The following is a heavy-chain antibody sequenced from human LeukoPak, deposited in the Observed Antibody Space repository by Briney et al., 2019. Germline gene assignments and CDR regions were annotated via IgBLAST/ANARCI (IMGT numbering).Heavy chain of an antibody. J-gene: IGHJ4*02. V-gene: IGHV3-NL1*01. CDR2: LYSGGTT. D-gene: IGHD6-13*01. CDR3: ASPSPGGGAAGLFDY. CDR1: GFTFSSYG. Sequence: GTSLRLSCAASGFTFSSYGMHWVRQAPGKGLEWVSVLYSGGTTFYADSVRGRFTISRDNSRNTLYLQMNSLRADDTAVYYCASPSPGGGAAGLFDYWGQGTLVTVSS.